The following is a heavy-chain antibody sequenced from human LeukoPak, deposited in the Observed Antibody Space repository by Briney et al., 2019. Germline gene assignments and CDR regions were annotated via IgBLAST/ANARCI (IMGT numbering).Heavy chain of an antibody. CDR3: ARSYGWLPGGM. J-gene: IGHJ4*02. CDR1: GFTFSDYY. CDR2: ISSTSSYT. D-gene: IGHD5-12*01. V-gene: IGHV3-11*03. Sequence: GGSLRLSCAASGFTFSDYYMSWIRQAPGKGLEWVSYISSTSSYTNYADSVKGRFTISRDNAKDSLHLQMNSLRAEDTAVYYCARSYGWLPGGMWGQGTLVTVSS.